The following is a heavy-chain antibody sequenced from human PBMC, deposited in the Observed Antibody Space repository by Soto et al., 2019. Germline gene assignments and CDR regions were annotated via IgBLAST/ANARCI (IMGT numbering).Heavy chain of an antibody. CDR3: ARVVYSSGWHAFDI. CDR1: GFTVSSNY. J-gene: IGHJ3*02. Sequence: GGSLRLSCAASGFTVSSNYMSWVRQAPGKGLEWVSVIYSGGSTYYADSVKGRFTISRDNSKNTLYLQMNSLRAEDTAVYYCARVVYSSGWHAFDIWGQGTMVTVSS. D-gene: IGHD6-19*01. V-gene: IGHV3-66*01. CDR2: IYSGGST.